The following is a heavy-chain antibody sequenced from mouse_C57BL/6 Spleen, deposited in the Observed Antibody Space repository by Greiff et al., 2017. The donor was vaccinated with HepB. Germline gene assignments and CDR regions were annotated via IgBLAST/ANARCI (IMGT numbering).Heavy chain of an antibody. Sequence: VQLQQSGAELVRPGASVKLSCKASGYTFTDYYINWVKQRPGQGLEWIARIYPGSGNTYYNEKFKGKATLTAEKSSSTAYMQLSSLTYEDSAVYCCARRRLDNDEFAYWGQETLITVSA. CDR2: IYPGSGNT. CDR1: GYTFTDYY. D-gene: IGHD2-4*01. CDR3: ARRRLDNDEFAY. V-gene: IGHV1-76*01. J-gene: IGHJ3*01.